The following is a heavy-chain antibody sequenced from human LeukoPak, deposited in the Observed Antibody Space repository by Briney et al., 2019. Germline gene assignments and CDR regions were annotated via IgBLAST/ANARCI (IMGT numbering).Heavy chain of an antibody. CDR3: AKDINLRFYYYYYMDV. CDR1: GLTVISND. V-gene: IGHV3-53*01. J-gene: IGHJ6*03. CDR2: IYSGDSA. D-gene: IGHD4-17*01. Sequence: TGGSLRLSCAASGLTVISNDMSWVRQAPGKGLEWVSFIYSGDSAYYADSVKGRFTISRDSSKNTLYLQMNSLRVEDTAIYYCAKDINLRFYYYYYMDVWGKGTTVTVSS.